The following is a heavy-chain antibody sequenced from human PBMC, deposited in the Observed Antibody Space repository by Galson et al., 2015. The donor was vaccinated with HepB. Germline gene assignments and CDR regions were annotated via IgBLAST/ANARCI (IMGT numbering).Heavy chain of an antibody. CDR1: GFTFSTYW. CDR3: ARHSGTYWDY. Sequence: SLRLSCAASGFTFSTYWMTWVRQAPGKGLEWVANIREDGREKYYVDSVKGRFTISRDNTKNSLFLQMNSLRADETAVYYCARHSGTYWDYWGQGTLVTVSS. J-gene: IGHJ4*02. V-gene: IGHV3-7*01. CDR2: IREDGREK. D-gene: IGHD1-26*01.